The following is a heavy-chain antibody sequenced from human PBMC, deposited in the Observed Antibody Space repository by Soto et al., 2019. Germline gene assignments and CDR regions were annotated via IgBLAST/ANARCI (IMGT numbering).Heavy chain of an antibody. J-gene: IGHJ4*02. Sequence: QVQLVQSGAEVKKPGASVKVSCKASGYTFTSYDINWVRQATGQGLEWMGWMNPNSGNTSYAQKFQGRVTMTRKTSISTAYMTLRSIRYEEPAVYSCARTLDGDTADYWGQGTLVTVSS. V-gene: IGHV1-8*02. CDR2: MNPNSGNT. CDR1: GYTFTSYD. CDR3: ARTLDGDTADY. D-gene: IGHD4-17*01.